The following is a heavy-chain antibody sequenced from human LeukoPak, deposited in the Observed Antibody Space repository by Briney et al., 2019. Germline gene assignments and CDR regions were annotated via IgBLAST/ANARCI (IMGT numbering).Heavy chain of an antibody. Sequence: PGGSLRLSCAASGFTFDDYAMHWVRHAPGKGLEWVSGISWNSGSIGYADSVKGRFTISRDNAKNSLYLQMNSLRAEDTALYYCAKDVSYSSSWYHLDYWGQGTLVTVSS. V-gene: IGHV3-9*01. CDR3: AKDVSYSSSWYHLDY. CDR1: GFTFDDYA. CDR2: ISWNSGSI. D-gene: IGHD6-13*01. J-gene: IGHJ4*02.